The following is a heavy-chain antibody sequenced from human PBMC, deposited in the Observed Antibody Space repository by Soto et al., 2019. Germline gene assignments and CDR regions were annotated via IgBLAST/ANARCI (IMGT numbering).Heavy chain of an antibody. CDR3: ATTCGGVCLNNWFDP. D-gene: IGHD2-21*01. CDR2: INHSGST. J-gene: IGHJ5*02. CDR1: GGSFSGYY. Sequence: QVQLQQWGAGLLKPSETLSLTCAVYGGSFSGYYWSWIRQPPGKGLEWIGEINHSGSTNYNPSLKSRVTISVDTSKNQFSLKLSSVTAADTAVYYCATTCGGVCLNNWFDPWGQGTLVTVSS. V-gene: IGHV4-34*01.